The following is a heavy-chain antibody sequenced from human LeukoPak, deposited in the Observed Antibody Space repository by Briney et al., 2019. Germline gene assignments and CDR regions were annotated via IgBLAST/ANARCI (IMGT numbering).Heavy chain of an antibody. CDR2: ISGSGGST. D-gene: IGHD3-22*01. CDR3: ARDRYYYDSSGYRAAYFDY. V-gene: IGHV3-23*01. J-gene: IGHJ4*02. Sequence: GGSLRLSCAASGFTFSSYAMSWVRQAPGKGLEWVSAISGSGGSTYYADSVKGRFTISRDNSKNTLYLQMNSLRAEDTAVYYCARDRYYYDSSGYRAAYFDYWGQGTLVTVSS. CDR1: GFTFSSYA.